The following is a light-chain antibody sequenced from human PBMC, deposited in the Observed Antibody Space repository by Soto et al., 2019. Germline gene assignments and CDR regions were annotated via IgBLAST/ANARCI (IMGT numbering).Light chain of an antibody. J-gene: IGLJ3*02. V-gene: IGLV1-40*01. CDR1: SSNIGGVYE. Sequence: QSVLTQAPSVSGAPGQRITISCAGSSSNIGGVYEVHGYQQLPGTAPKLLIYDNNHRPSGVPDRFSGSKSGTSASLAITGLQAEDEADYYCQSYDSSLSASVFGGGTKVTVL. CDR2: DNN. CDR3: QSYDSSLSASV.